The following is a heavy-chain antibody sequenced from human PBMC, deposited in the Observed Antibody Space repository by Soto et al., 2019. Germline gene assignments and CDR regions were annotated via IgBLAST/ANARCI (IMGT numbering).Heavy chain of an antibody. Sequence: SETLSLTCTVSGGSISDSSHYWAWIRQPPGKGLEWIATINYSGRTYYNTSLRSRVTISLDTSRDQFSLNLNSVTASDTAFYYCARHFGNYGDWAFDFWGQGTLVTVS. V-gene: IGHV4-39*01. CDR3: ARHFGNYGDWAFDF. J-gene: IGHJ4*02. D-gene: IGHD4-17*01. CDR1: GGSISDSSHY. CDR2: INYSGRT.